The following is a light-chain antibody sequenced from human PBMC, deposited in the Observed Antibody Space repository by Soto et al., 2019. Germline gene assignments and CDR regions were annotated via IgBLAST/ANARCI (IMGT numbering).Light chain of an antibody. CDR2: AAS. J-gene: IGKJ4*01. CDR1: QGISSY. Sequence: DIQLTLSPSFLSASVGDRVTITCRASQGISSYLAWYQQKPGKAPKLLIYAASTLQSGVPSRFSGSGSGTEFTLTISSLQPEDFATYYCQQLNSYPFLTFGGGTKVEIK. V-gene: IGKV1-9*01. CDR3: QQLNSYPFLT.